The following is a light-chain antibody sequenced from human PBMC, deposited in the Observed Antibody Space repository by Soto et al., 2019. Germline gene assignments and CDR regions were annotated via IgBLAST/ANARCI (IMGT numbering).Light chain of an antibody. CDR1: QSVSSN. CDR3: QQYNNWPPWT. J-gene: IGKJ1*01. Sequence: EIVITQSPAPLSVSSGERTPLSCRASQSVSSNLAWYQQKPGQAPRLLIYGASTRATGIPARFSGSGSGTEFTLTISSLQSEDFAVYYCQQYNNWPPWTFGQGTKVDIK. V-gene: IGKV3-15*01. CDR2: GAS.